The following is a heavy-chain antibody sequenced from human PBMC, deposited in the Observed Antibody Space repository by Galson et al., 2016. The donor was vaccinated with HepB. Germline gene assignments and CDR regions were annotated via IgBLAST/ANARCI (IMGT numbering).Heavy chain of an antibody. CDR3: ARFGGSLGMDV. V-gene: IGHV3-33*08. CDR1: GLIISTNY. J-gene: IGHJ6*02. CDR2: IWYDGSNK. D-gene: IGHD2-15*01. Sequence: SLRLSCAVSGLIISTNYMSWVRQAPGKGLEWVALIWYDGSNKHYADSVKGRFTISRDNSKTTLYLQMNSLTAEDTAVYYCARFGGSLGMDVWGQGTTVTVSS.